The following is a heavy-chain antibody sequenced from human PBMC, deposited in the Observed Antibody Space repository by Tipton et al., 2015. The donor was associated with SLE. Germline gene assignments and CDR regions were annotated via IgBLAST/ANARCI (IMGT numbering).Heavy chain of an antibody. D-gene: IGHD6-13*01. J-gene: IGHJ1*01. V-gene: IGHV4-34*01. CDR2: IYYSGST. CDR1: GGSFSGYY. CDR3: ARTGYSSSWLYFQH. Sequence: LRLSCAVYGGSFSGYYWGWIRQPPGKGLEWIGSIYYSGSTYYNPSLKSRVTISVDTSKNQFSLKLSSVTAADTAVYYCARTGYSSSWLYFQHWGQGTLVTVSS.